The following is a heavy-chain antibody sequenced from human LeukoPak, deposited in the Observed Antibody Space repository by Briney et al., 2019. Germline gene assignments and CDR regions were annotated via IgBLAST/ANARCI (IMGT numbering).Heavy chain of an antibody. V-gene: IGHV1-24*01. J-gene: IGHJ4*02. CDR1: GFTFSSYG. Sequence: GGSLRLSCAASGFTFSSYGMHWVRQAPGKGLEWMGGFDPEDGETIYAQKFQGRVTMTEDTSTDTAYMELSSLRSEDTAVYYCATRVPAAHESNYFDYWGQGTLVTVSS. D-gene: IGHD2-2*01. CDR3: ATRVPAAHESNYFDY. CDR2: FDPEDGET.